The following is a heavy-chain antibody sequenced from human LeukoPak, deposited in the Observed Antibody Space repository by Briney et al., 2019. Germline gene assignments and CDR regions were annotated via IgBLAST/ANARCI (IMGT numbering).Heavy chain of an antibody. J-gene: IGHJ4*02. CDR1: GYTFTSYG. Sequence: ASVRVSCKAFGYTFTSYGISWVRQAPGQGLEWMGWISAYNGNTNYAQKLQGRVTMTTDTSTSTAYMELRSLRSDDTAVYYCARDPYGGNSIPYWGQGTLVTVSS. V-gene: IGHV1-18*01. CDR2: ISAYNGNT. CDR3: ARDPYGGNSIPY. D-gene: IGHD4-23*01.